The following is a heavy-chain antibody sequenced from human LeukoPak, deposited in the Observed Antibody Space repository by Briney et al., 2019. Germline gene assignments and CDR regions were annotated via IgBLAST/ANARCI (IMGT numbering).Heavy chain of an antibody. CDR3: ARLVVGTAMVPAFDY. CDR1: GYSFTSYW. Sequence: GESLKISCKGSGYSFTSYWISWVRQMPGKGLEWMGRIDPSDSYTDYSPPFQGHVTISADKSISTAYLQWSSLKASDTAMYYCARLVVGTAMVPAFDYWGQGTPVTVSS. CDR2: IDPSDSYT. D-gene: IGHD5-18*01. J-gene: IGHJ4*02. V-gene: IGHV5-10-1*01.